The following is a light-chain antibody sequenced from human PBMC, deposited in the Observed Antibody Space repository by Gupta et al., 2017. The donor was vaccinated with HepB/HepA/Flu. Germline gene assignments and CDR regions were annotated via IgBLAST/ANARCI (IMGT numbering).Light chain of an antibody. CDR2: PAS. CDR1: KLGDKY. J-gene: IGLJ2*01. V-gene: IGLV3-1*01. CDR3: PEWDSSTLV. Sequence: SYELTQPPSVSVSPGQTASITCSRDKLGDKYARRYQQNPGQSPVLVIYPASMRPLGIPQPVSASTCGTTAPMVIGGTQAMEDDYYYCPEWDSSTLVFGGGTKLTVL.